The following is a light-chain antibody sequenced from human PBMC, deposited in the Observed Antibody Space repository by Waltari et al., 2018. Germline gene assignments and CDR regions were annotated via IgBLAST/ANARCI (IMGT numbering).Light chain of an antibody. J-gene: IGLJ2*01. CDR1: STDLGTSTL. Sequence: QSALTQPASVSGSPGQSITLSCPGSSTDLGTSTLVSWYQHHPDKAPKLLIYEGTERPSGISHRFSGSKSGNTASLIISTLQAEDEADYYCFSYADGRSLVFGGGTKLTVL. CDR2: EGT. V-gene: IGLV2-23*01. CDR3: FSYADGRSLV.